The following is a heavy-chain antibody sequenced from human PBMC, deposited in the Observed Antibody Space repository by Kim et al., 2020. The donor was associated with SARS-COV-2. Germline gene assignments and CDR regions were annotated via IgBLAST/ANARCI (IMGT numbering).Heavy chain of an antibody. J-gene: IGHJ4*02. Sequence: PSFQGQVPISADKSISTAYLQWSSLKASDTAMYYCARSPLYYGSGSCFDYWGQGTLVTVSS. V-gene: IGHV5-51*01. CDR3: ARSPLYYGSGSCFDY. D-gene: IGHD3-10*01.